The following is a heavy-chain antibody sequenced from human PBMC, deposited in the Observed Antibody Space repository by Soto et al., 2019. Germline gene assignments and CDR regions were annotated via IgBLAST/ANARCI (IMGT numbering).Heavy chain of an antibody. CDR1: GGTCSSFA. CDR2: TIPIFDTP. Sequence: GASVKVSCKASGGTCSSFAIRWVRQAPGQGIEWMGATIPIFDTPNYAQQFQGRVTITADESTRTAHLELRSLRSEDTAMYYWARDPSSPGDAFDIWGQGTMVT. J-gene: IGHJ3*02. CDR3: ARDPSSPGDAFDI. V-gene: IGHV1-69*13.